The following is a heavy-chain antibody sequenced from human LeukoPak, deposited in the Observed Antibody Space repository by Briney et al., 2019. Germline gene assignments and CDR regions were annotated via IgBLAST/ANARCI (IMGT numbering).Heavy chain of an antibody. J-gene: IGHJ5*02. V-gene: IGHV4-39*01. Sequence: SETLSLTCTVSGGSISSSSYYWGWIRQPPGKGLEWIGSIYYSGSTYYNPSLKSRVTISVDTSKNQFSLKLSSVTAAVTAVYYCASHTIFGVVKIQNWFDPWGQGTLVTVSS. CDR3: ASHTIFGVVKIQNWFDP. CDR2: IYYSGST. CDR1: GGSISSSSYY. D-gene: IGHD3-3*01.